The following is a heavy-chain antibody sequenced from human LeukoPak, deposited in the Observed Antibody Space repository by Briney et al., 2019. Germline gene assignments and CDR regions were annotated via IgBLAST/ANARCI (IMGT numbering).Heavy chain of an antibody. J-gene: IGHJ4*02. D-gene: IGHD6-25*01. V-gene: IGHV3-23*01. Sequence: GGSLRLSCVASGFTFSSYAMSWVRQAPGEGLEWVSGISAGGDTKYTADAVRGRFTISRDNSNNTLYLQMNTLTAEDTAVYYCAGISYSGTWPVGYWGQGALVTVTA. CDR2: ISAGGDTK. CDR1: GFTFSSYA. CDR3: AGISYSGTWPVGY.